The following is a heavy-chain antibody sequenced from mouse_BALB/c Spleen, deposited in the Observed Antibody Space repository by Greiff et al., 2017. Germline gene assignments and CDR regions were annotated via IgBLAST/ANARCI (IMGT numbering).Heavy chain of an antibody. Sequence: EVQLQQSGAELVKPGASVKLSSTASGFNIKDTYMHWVKQRPEQGLEWIGRIDPANGNTKYDPKFQGKATITADTSSNTAYLQLSSLTSEDTAVYYCASPSTDWYFDVWGAGTTVTVSS. CDR1: GFNIKDTY. CDR3: ASPSTDWYFDV. D-gene: IGHD1-1*01. J-gene: IGHJ1*01. V-gene: IGHV14-3*02. CDR2: IDPANGNT.